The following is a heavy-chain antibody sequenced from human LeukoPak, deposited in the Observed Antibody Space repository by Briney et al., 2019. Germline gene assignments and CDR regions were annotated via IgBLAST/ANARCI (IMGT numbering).Heavy chain of an antibody. CDR1: DGSISSYY. Sequence: SETLSLTCTVSDGSISSYYWSWIRQPPGKGLEWIGYIYYSGGTNYNPSLKSRVTISVDTSKNQFSLKLSSVTAADTAVYYCARDRGELELRFDAFDIWGQGTMVTVSS. V-gene: IGHV4-59*12. D-gene: IGHD1-7*01. J-gene: IGHJ3*02. CDR2: IYYSGGT. CDR3: ARDRGELELRFDAFDI.